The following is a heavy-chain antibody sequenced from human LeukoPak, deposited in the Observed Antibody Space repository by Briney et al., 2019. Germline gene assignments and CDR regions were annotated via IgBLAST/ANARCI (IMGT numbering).Heavy chain of an antibody. CDR1: GFTFDDYA. J-gene: IGHJ4*02. Sequence: GGSLRLSCAASGFTFDDYAMHWVRQAPGKGLEWVSLISWDGGSTYYADSVKGRLTISRDNTKNSLYLQMNSLRVEDTAVYYCAKVAKYYYGSETYYFFEHWGQGTPVTASS. D-gene: IGHD3-10*01. V-gene: IGHV3-43D*03. CDR3: AKVAKYYYGSETYYFFEH. CDR2: ISWDGGST.